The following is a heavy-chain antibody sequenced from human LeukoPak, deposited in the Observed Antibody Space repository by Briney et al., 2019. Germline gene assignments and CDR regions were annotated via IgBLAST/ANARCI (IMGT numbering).Heavy chain of an antibody. J-gene: IGHJ3*02. CDR3: ASPGSGRHAFDI. D-gene: IGHD3-10*01. V-gene: IGHV4-39*07. CDR2: IYFSGST. Sequence: PPETLSLTCTVSVGSIRGGNDYWGWVRPPPGNGLGWIGTIYFSGSTNYNPSLKGRVTISVDTSKNQFSLKLSSVTAADTAVYYCASPGSGRHAFDIWGQGTMVTVSS. CDR1: VGSIRGGNDY.